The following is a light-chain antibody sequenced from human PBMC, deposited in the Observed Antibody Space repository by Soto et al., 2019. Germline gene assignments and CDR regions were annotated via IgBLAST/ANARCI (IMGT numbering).Light chain of an antibody. V-gene: IGKV3-15*01. CDR3: QQYHHWPPKVT. J-gene: IGKJ3*01. CDR2: GAS. CDR1: QSINTN. Sequence: DIVMTQSPATQSVSPGERATLSCRASQSINTNLAWYQQKPGQAPRLLIYGASTRATVIPARFSGSGSGTEFTLTISGLQADDFAVYYCQQYHHWPPKVTFGPGTRVDI.